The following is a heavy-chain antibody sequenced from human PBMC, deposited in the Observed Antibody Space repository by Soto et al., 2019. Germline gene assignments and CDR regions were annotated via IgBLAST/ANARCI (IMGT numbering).Heavy chain of an antibody. CDR1: GGSFSGYY. D-gene: IGHD3-3*01. CDR3: ARGSGDYDFWSGYYYYYYGMDV. CDR2: INHSGST. J-gene: IGHJ6*02. V-gene: IGHV4-34*01. Sequence: SETLSLTCAVYGGSFSGYYWSWIRQPPGKGLEWIGEINHSGSTNYNPSLKSRVTISVDTSKNQFSLKLSSVTAADTAVYYCARGSGDYDFWSGYYYYYYGMDVWGQGTTVTVSS.